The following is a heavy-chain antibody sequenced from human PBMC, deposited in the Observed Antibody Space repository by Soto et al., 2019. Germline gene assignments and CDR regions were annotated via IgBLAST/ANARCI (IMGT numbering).Heavy chain of an antibody. CDR2: IYFAGTT. CDR3: ARLGGYFQVLAS. Sequence: QVQLQESGPGLGKPSETLSLTCNVSGGSVTPYYWSWIRQPPGKGLEWIGYIYFAGTTTYNPSLKSRVTLSVDTSENQFSLKLTSVTAADTAVYYCARLGGYFQVLASWGQGILVTVSS. CDR1: GGSVTPYY. J-gene: IGHJ4*02. V-gene: IGHV4-59*08. D-gene: IGHD2-21*02.